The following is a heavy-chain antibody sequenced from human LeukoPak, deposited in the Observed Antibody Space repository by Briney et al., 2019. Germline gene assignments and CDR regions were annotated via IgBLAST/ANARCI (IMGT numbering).Heavy chain of an antibody. CDR2: INPNSGGT. D-gene: IGHD3-22*01. V-gene: IGHV1-2*02. Sequence: ASVKVSCKASGYTFTGYYMNWVRQAPGQGLEWMGWINPNSGGTNYAQKFQGRVTMTRDTSISTAYMELSRLRSDDTAVYYCARENYDSSGYYRNWFDPWGQGTLVTVSS. J-gene: IGHJ5*02. CDR3: ARENYDSSGYYRNWFDP. CDR1: GYTFTGYY.